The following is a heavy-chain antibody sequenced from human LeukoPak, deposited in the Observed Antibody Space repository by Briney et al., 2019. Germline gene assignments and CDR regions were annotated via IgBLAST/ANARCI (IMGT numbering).Heavy chain of an antibody. CDR3: ARLHDSSGYHFDY. J-gene: IGHJ4*02. Sequence: GESPKISCKGSGYSFTSYWIGWVRQMPGKGLEWMGIIYPGDSDTRYSPSFQGQVTLSADKSISTAYLQWSSLQPSDTAMYYCARLHDSSGYHFDYWGQGTLVTVSS. CDR1: GYSFTSYW. V-gene: IGHV5-51*01. CDR2: IYPGDSDT. D-gene: IGHD3-22*01.